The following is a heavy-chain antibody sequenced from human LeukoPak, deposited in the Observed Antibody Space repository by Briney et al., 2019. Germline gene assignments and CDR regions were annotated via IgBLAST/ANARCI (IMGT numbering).Heavy chain of an antibody. D-gene: IGHD5-12*01. J-gene: IGHJ4*02. CDR2: ISGNGDST. Sequence: GGSLRLSCSASGFTFISYSMTWVRQAPGKGLEWVSSISGNGDSTYYADSVKGRFTISRDNSKDTLYLQMNSLRVDDTAVYYCAGQWLRLGPIDYWGQGTLVSVSS. CDR1: GFTFISYS. V-gene: IGHV3-23*01. CDR3: AGQWLRLGPIDY.